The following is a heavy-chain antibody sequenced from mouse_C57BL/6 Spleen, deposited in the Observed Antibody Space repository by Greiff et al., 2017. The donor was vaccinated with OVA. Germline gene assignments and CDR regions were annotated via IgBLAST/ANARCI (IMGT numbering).Heavy chain of an antibody. D-gene: IGHD1-1*01. CDR3: ARDYGSSLAWFAY. J-gene: IGHJ3*01. CDR2: IDPSDSET. CDR1: GYTFTSYW. Sequence: QVQLQQPGAELVRPGSSVKLSCKASGYTFTSYWMHWVKQRPIQGLEWIGNIDPSDSETHYNQKFKDKATLTVDKSSSTAYMQLSSLTSEDSAVYYCARDYGSSLAWFAYWGKGTLVTVSA. V-gene: IGHV1-52*01.